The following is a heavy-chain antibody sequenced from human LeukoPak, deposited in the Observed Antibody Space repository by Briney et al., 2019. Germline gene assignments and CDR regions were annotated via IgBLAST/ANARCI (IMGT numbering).Heavy chain of an antibody. D-gene: IGHD3-22*01. J-gene: IGHJ4*02. CDR1: RFTFSRYW. CDR2: INSDAIST. Sequence: PGGSLRLSCAASRFTFSRYWMHWVGHATGKGRVWVSRINSDAISTSYADSVKGRFTISRDNAKNTLYLQMNSLRAEDTAVYYCARDGNYYDSSGPAAYWGQGTLVTVSS. V-gene: IGHV3-74*01. CDR3: ARDGNYYDSSGPAAY.